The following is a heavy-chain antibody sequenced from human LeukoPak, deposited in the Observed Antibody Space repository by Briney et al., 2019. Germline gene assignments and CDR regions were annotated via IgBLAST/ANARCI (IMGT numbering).Heavy chain of an antibody. Sequence: PGGSLRLSCAASGFTFSSYSMNWVRQAPGKGLEWVSSISSSSSYIYYADSVKGRFTISRDNAKNSLYLQMNSLRAEDTAVYYCARDRVGGADKYYYYYYGMDVWGQGTTVTVSS. D-gene: IGHD3-16*01. CDR2: ISSSSSYI. V-gene: IGHV3-21*01. J-gene: IGHJ6*02. CDR1: GFTFSSYS. CDR3: ARDRVGGADKYYYYYYGMDV.